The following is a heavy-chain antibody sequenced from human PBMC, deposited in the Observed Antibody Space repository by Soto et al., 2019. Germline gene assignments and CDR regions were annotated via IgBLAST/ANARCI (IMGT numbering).Heavy chain of an antibody. CDR2: VNSDGSGT. CDR3: AKRERNSRGLHH. Sequence: EVQLVESGGGLVQPGGSLRLSCAASGFTFTSYWMHWVRQGPGKGLEWVSRVNSDGSGTAYADSVKSRFTISRDNAKNTLYLQMNSLRDDDTAMYYCAKRERNSRGLHHWGQGTQVSVSS. J-gene: IGHJ5*02. V-gene: IGHV3-74*01. CDR1: GFTFTSYW. D-gene: IGHD1-1*01.